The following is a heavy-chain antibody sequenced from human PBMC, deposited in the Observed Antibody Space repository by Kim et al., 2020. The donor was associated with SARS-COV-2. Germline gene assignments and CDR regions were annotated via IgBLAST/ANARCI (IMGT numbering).Heavy chain of an antibody. Sequence: STNYNPPRKGGVTISVDTSKNQFSLKLSSVTAADTAVYYCAREISRAFDIWGQGTMVTVSS. CDR2: ST. J-gene: IGHJ3*02. V-gene: IGHV4-59*01. CDR3: AREISRAFDI.